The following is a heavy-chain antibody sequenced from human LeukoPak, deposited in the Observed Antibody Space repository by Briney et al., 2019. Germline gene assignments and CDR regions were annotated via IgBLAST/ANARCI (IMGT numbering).Heavy chain of an antibody. V-gene: IGHV3-21*01. CDR2: ISSSSSYI. CDR1: GFTFSSDS. CDR3: ARRGYHTALDH. Sequence: GGSLRLSCAASGFTFSSDSMNWVRQAPGKGLEWVSSISSSSSYIYYADSVKGRFTISRDNAKNTLYLQMNSLRAEDTAVSYCARRGYHTALDHWGQGTLVTVSS. D-gene: IGHD5-18*01. J-gene: IGHJ4*02.